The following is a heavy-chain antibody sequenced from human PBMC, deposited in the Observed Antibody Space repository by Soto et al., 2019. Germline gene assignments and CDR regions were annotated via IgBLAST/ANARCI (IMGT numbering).Heavy chain of an antibody. J-gene: IGHJ4*02. Sequence: PGGSLRLSCAASGFTFSSYGMHWVRQAPGKGLEWVAVISYDGSNKYYADSVKGRFTISRDNSKNTLYLQMNSLRAEDTAVYYCAKDLGATHFDYWGQGTLVTVSS. CDR2: ISYDGSNK. D-gene: IGHD1-26*01. CDR1: GFTFSSYG. CDR3: AKDLGATHFDY. V-gene: IGHV3-30*18.